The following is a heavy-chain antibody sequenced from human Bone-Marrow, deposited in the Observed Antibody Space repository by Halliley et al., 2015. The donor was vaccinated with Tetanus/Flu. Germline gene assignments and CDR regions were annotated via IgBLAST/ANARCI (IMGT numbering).Heavy chain of an antibody. Sequence: ISDTSVYTDYADSVKGRFPISRDNAKNSVYLQLNSLRVDDTAVYYCATQSREVATSPKYFQHWGQGTLVTVSS. CDR2: ISDTSVYT. J-gene: IGHJ1*01. V-gene: IGHV3-11*03. CDR3: ATQSREVATSPKYFQH. D-gene: IGHD5-12*01.